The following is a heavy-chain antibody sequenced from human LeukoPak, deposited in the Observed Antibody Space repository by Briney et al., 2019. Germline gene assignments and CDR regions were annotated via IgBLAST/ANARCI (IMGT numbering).Heavy chain of an antibody. CDR3: ARDECSSTSCYFRAAHWYFDL. Sequence: PSETLSLTCTVSGGSISSYYWSWLRQPAGKGLEWIGRIYTSGSTNYNPSLKSRVTMSVDTSKNQFSLKLSSVTAADTAVYYCARDECSSTSCYFRAAHWYFDLWGRGTLVTVSS. V-gene: IGHV4-4*07. CDR1: GGSISSYY. D-gene: IGHD2-2*01. J-gene: IGHJ2*01. CDR2: IYTSGST.